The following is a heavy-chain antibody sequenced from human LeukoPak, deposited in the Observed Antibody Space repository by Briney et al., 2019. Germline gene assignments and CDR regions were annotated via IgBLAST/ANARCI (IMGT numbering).Heavy chain of an antibody. CDR2: ISGSGGST. D-gene: IGHD3-10*01. V-gene: IGHV3-23*01. J-gene: IGHJ4*02. Sequence: GGSLRLSCAASGFTFSGYAMSWVRQAPGKGLEWVSAISGSGGSTYYADSVKGRFTISRDNSKNTLYLQMNSLRAEDTTVYYCAKDFVVAGFGEFDYWGQGTLVTVSS. CDR1: GFTFSGYA. CDR3: AKDFVVAGFGEFDY.